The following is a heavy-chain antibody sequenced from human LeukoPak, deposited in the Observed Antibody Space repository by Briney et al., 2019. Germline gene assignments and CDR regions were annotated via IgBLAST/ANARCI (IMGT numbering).Heavy chain of an antibody. CDR3: ARGPPGYYDSSGYYRY. CDR2: INHSGST. V-gene: IGHV4-38-2*01. D-gene: IGHD3-22*01. J-gene: IGHJ4*02. Sequence: PSETLSLTCAVSGYSISSGYYWGWIRQPPGKGLEWIGEINHSGSTNYNPSLKSRVTISVDTSKNQFSLKLSSVTAADTAVYYCARGPPGYYDSSGYYRYWGQGTLVTVSS. CDR1: GYSISSGYY.